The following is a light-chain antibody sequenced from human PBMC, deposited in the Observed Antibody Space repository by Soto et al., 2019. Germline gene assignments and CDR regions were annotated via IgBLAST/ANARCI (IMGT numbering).Light chain of an antibody. CDR1: SSVVGGYNY. CDR3: SSYTSSSTYV. CDR2: DVS. Sequence: QSVLTQPASVSGSRGQSIAISCTGTSSVVGGYNYVSWYQQHPGKAPKLMIYDVSNRPSGVSNRFSGSKSGNTASLTISGLQAEDEADYYCSSYTSSSTYVFGTGTKVTVL. J-gene: IGLJ1*01. V-gene: IGLV2-14*03.